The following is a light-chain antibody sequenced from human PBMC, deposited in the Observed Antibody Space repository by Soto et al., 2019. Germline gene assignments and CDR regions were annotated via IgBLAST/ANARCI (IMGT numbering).Light chain of an antibody. V-gene: IGKV1-39*01. Sequence: DTQMTQSPSSLSASVGDRVTITCRASQSISNYLSWYQQKPGKAPKLLMYGASSLQSGVPSRFSGSGSETEFTFTLTISSLQPEDFATYYCQQSYSIPRTFGQGTKVENK. CDR3: QQSYSIPRT. J-gene: IGKJ1*01. CDR1: QSISNY. CDR2: GAS.